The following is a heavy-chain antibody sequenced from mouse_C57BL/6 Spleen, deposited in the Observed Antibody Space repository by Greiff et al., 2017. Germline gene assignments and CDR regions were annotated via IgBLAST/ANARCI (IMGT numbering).Heavy chain of an antibody. V-gene: IGHV1-15*01. D-gene: IGHD2-3*01. Sequence: QVQLQQSGAELVRPGASVTLSCKASGYTFTDYEMHWVKQTPVHGLEWIGAIDPGTGGTAYHQKFKGKAILTADKSSSTAYMELRRLTSEDSAVYYCTRWLLGGFAYWGQGTLVTVSA. J-gene: IGHJ3*01. CDR2: IDPGTGGT. CDR3: TRWLLGGFAY. CDR1: GYTFTDYE.